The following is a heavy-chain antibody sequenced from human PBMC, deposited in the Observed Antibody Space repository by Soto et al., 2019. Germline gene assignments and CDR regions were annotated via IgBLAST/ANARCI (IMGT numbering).Heavy chain of an antibody. CDR1: GFTFSSYA. D-gene: IGHD3-10*01. J-gene: IGHJ5*02. V-gene: IGHV3-23*01. Sequence: GGSLRLSCAASGFTFSSYAMGWVRQAAGKGLEWVSSISGGGDNTYYADPVKGRFTISRDNSKNTLYLQMNSLRADDTAVYYSAKGPWELGSNWFDPWGQGTRVTVSS. CDR3: AKGPWELGSNWFDP. CDR2: ISGGGDNT.